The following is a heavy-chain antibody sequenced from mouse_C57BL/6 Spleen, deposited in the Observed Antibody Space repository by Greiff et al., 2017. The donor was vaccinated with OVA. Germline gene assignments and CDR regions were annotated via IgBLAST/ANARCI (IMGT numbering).Heavy chain of an antibody. CDR1: GYTFTSYW. V-gene: IGHV1-50*01. Sequence: QVQLKQPGAELVKPGASVKLSCKASGYTFTSYWMQWVKQRPGQGLEWIGEIDPSDSYTNYNQKFKGKATLTVDTSSSTAYMQLSSLTSEDSAVYYCARAELGPYFDYWGQGTTLTVSS. J-gene: IGHJ2*01. CDR2: IDPSDSYT. D-gene: IGHD4-1*01. CDR3: ARAELGPYFDY.